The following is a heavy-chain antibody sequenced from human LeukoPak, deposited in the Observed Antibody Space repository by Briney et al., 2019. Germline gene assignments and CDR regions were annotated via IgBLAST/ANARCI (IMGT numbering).Heavy chain of an antibody. CDR3: ARGMVKINYYMDV. J-gene: IGHJ6*03. CDR1: GDSVSSNSVA. D-gene: IGHD4-23*01. CDR2: TYYRSKWYN. Sequence: SQTLSLTCAISGDSVSSNSVAWNWIRQSPSRGLEWLGGTYYRSKWYNDYTVSMRSRITINPDTSKNQFSLQLNSVTPEDTAVYYCARGMVKINYYMDVWGKGTTVTVSS. V-gene: IGHV6-1*01.